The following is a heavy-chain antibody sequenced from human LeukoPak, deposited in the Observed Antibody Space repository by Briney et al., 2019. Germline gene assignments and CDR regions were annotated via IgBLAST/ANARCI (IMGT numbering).Heavy chain of an antibody. J-gene: IGHJ5*02. CDR3: ARGELPNCSSTSCYGGYNWFDP. Sequence: GASVKVSCKASGGTFSSYAISWVRQAPGQGLEWMGGIIPIFGTANYAQKFQGRVTITADESTSTAYMELSSLRSEDTAVYYCARGELPNCSSTSCYGGYNWFDPWGQGTLVTLSS. CDR1: GGTFSSYA. CDR2: IIPIFGTA. D-gene: IGHD2-2*01. V-gene: IGHV1-69*13.